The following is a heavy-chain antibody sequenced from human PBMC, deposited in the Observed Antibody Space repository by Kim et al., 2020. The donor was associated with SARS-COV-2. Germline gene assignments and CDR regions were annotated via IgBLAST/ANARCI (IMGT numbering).Heavy chain of an antibody. V-gene: IGHV3-11*01. CDR2: SDGISI. J-gene: IGHJ4*02. Sequence: SDGISIKYADSVNGRFTISRDSAKKSLSLQMNSLTPEDTAVYYCVREPANWGQGTLVTVSS. CDR3: VREPAN.